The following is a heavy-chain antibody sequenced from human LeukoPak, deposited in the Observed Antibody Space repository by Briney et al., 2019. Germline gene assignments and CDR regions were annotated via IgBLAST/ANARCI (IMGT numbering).Heavy chain of an antibody. Sequence: GGSLRLSCAASGFTFSTHWMSWVRQAPGKGLEWVANINQDGSEKYYVDSVKGRFTISRDNAKNSLYLQMNSLRAEDTAVYYCASSGQTYSSSSRYCSGGSCLDYWGQGTLVTVSS. CDR2: INQDGSEK. V-gene: IGHV3-7*01. CDR3: ASSGQTYSSSSRYCSGGSCLDY. CDR1: GFTFSTHW. J-gene: IGHJ4*02. D-gene: IGHD2-15*01.